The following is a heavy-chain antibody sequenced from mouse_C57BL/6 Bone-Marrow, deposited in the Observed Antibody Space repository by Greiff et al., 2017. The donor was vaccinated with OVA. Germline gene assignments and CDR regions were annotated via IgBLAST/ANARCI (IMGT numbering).Heavy chain of an antibody. CDR1: GYSITSGYY. J-gene: IGHJ4*01. D-gene: IGHD1-1*01. Sequence: EVQLQESGPGLVKPSQSLSLTCSVTGYSITSGYYWNWIRQFPGNKPEWMGYISYDGSNNYNPSLKNRISITRDTSKNQFFLKLNSVTTEDTATYYCAGAVITTVYYYAMDYWGQGTSVTVSS. CDR3: AGAVITTVYYYAMDY. CDR2: ISYDGSN. V-gene: IGHV3-6*01.